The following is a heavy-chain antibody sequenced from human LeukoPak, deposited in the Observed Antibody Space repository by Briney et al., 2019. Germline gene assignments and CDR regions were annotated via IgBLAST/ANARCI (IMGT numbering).Heavy chain of an antibody. CDR3: ARVLPRGYSYGPSRTNWFDP. D-gene: IGHD5-18*01. J-gene: IGHJ5*02. CDR2: IYHSGST. V-gene: IGHV4-38-2*02. Sequence: TSETLSLTCTVSGYSISSGYYWGWIRQPPGKGLEWIGSIYHSGSTYYNPSLKSRVTISVDTSKNQFSLKLSSVTAADTAVYYCARVLPRGYSYGPSRTNWFDPWGQGTLDTVSS. CDR1: GYSISSGYY.